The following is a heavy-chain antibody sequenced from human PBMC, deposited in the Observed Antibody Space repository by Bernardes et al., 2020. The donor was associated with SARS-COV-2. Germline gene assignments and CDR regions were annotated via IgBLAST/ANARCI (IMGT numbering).Heavy chain of an antibody. V-gene: IGHV1-69*04. Sequence: SVKVSCKASGGTFGSQSITSVRQAPGQGFEWMGRIIPVLSMINYAQNFQGRVTITADKSTTTAYLELTSLKSEDTATYYCVRDIQTGTSQNYWGQGTLVTVSS. CDR1: GGTFGSQS. CDR3: VRDIQTGTSQNY. D-gene: IGHD2-21*01. J-gene: IGHJ4*02. CDR2: IIPVLSMI.